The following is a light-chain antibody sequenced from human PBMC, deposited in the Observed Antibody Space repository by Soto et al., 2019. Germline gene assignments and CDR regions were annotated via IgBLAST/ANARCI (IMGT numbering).Light chain of an antibody. CDR1: LTISDNY. V-gene: IGKV3-20*01. CDR3: QQYGSSPWT. J-gene: IGKJ1*01. CDR2: GAS. Sequence: EIVLTHSPGTLSLSPGERATLSCRASLTISDNYLAWYQQKAGQAPRLVIFGASSRATGISARFSGSGSGTDFTLTISRLEPEDFAVYYCQQYGSSPWTFGQGTKVDIK.